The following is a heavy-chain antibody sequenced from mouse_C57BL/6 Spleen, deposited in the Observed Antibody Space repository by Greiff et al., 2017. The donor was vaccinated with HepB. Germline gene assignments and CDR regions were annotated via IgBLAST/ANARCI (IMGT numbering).Heavy chain of an antibody. CDR1: GFTFSDFY. V-gene: IGHV7-1*01. Sequence: EVKVVESGGGLVQSGRSLRLSCATSGFTFSDFYMEWVRQAPGKGLEWIAASRNKANDYKTEYSASVKGRFIVSRDTSQSVLYLQMNALRAEDTAIYYCARDDGYYGAMDYWGQGTSVTVSS. CDR3: ARDDGYYGAMDY. J-gene: IGHJ4*01. D-gene: IGHD2-3*01. CDR2: SRNKANDYKT.